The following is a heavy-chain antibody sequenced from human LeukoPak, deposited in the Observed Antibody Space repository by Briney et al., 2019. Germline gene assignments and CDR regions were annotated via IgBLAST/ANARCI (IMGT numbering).Heavy chain of an antibody. Sequence: PGGSLRLSCAASGFTFSGYSMNWVRQAPGKGLEWVSSVSSSSSYIYYADSVKGRFTISRDNAKNSLYLQMNSLRAEDTAVYYCARKAAAGTRKDFDYWGQGTLVTVSS. CDR2: VSSSSSYI. D-gene: IGHD6-13*01. J-gene: IGHJ4*02. V-gene: IGHV3-21*01. CDR3: ARKAAAGTRKDFDY. CDR1: GFTFSGYS.